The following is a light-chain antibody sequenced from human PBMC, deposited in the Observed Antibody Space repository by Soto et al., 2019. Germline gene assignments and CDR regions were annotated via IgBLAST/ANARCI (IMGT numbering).Light chain of an antibody. CDR2: GTS. V-gene: IGKV3-20*01. CDR1: QSVSTSY. CDR3: QQYGDSPWT. Sequence: EVVLTQSPGTLSLSPRERATLSCRASQSVSTSYLAWYQQKPGQAPRLLIYGTSSRATGIPDMFSGSGSETDFTLTISRLEPEDFAVYFCQQYGDSPWTFGHGTKVEIK. J-gene: IGKJ1*01.